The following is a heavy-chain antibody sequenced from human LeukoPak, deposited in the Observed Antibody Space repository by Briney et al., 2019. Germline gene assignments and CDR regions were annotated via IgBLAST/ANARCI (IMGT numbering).Heavy chain of an antibody. CDR2: INQDGSEK. V-gene: IGHV3-7*01. D-gene: IGHD4-23*01. J-gene: IGHJ4*02. Sequence: PGGSLRLSCAASGFRFRNYWKGWVRQAPGKGLEWVASINQDGSEKYYLDSVKGRFTISRDNAENSLYLQVNSLRAEDTAVYYCAREGPVVRGSEVDYWGQGTLVTVSS. CDR3: AREGPVVRGSEVDY. CDR1: GFRFRNYW.